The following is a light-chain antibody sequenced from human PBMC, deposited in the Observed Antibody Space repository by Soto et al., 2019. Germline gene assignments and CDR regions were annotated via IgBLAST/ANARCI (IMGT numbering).Light chain of an antibody. J-gene: IGKJ1*01. CDR2: DAS. CDR1: QSVSSSY. CDR3: QQYGSSPRT. V-gene: IGKV3-20*01. Sequence: EIVMTQSPATLSVSPGERATLSCRASQSVSSSYLAWYQQKPGQAPRLLIYDASSRATGIPVRFSGSGSGTDFTLTISRLEPEDFAVYYCQQYGSSPRTFGQGTKVDIK.